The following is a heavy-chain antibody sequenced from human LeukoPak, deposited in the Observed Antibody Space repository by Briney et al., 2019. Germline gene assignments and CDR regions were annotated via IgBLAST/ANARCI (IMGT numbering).Heavy chain of an antibody. CDR2: INGGGSPI. J-gene: IGHJ4*02. Sequence: GGSLRLSCAASGFTFTTYGMHWVRQAPGKGLEWVSYINGGGSPIYYADSVRGRFTISRDNAKNSLYLQMNSLRAEDTAVYYCVRDNPRCCGVVPANIDDYWGQGTLVTVSS. CDR1: GFTFTTYG. CDR3: VRDNPRCCGVVPANIDDY. D-gene: IGHD2-15*01. V-gene: IGHV3-48*01.